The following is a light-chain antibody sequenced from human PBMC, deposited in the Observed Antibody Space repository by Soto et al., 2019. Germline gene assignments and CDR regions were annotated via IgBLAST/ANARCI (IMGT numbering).Light chain of an antibody. J-gene: IGKJ1*01. V-gene: IGKV3-20*01. CDR1: ESANSAY. CDR3: QQYGYSPWT. Sequence: EIVLTQSPVTLSLSPGERATLSCRASESANSAYLAWYQHRPAQAPRLLIYGASSRATGVPDRFSGSGSGTEFTLTITRLEPADFALYYCQQYGYSPWTFGQGTKVDIK. CDR2: GAS.